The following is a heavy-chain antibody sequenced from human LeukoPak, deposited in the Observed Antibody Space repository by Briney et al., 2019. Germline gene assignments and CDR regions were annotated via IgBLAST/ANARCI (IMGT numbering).Heavy chain of an antibody. CDR3: AHRRALLSFDY. Sequence: SGPTLVKPTQTLTLTCTFSGFSLSTSGVGVGWIRQPPGKALEWLALIYWNDDKRYSPSLKSRLTITKDTSKSQVVLTMTNMDPVDTATYYCAHRRALLSFDYWGQGTMVTVSS. CDR2: IYWNDDK. J-gene: IGHJ4*03. CDR1: GFSLSTSGVG. V-gene: IGHV2-5*01.